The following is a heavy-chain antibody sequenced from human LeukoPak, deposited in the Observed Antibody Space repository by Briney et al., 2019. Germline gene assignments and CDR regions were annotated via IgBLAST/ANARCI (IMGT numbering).Heavy chain of an antibody. J-gene: IGHJ3*02. V-gene: IGHV4-59*01. D-gene: IGHD3-16*01. CDR1: VGSISRYY. Sequence: SETLSLTCTGSVGSISRYYWSWIRQPPGKGLEWIGYVYYSGSTNYNPSLKSRVTISVDTSKKQFSLKLSSATAADTAVYYCARVLDLSKRGLDAFDIWGQGTMVTVSS. CDR3: ARVLDLSKRGLDAFDI. CDR2: VYYSGST.